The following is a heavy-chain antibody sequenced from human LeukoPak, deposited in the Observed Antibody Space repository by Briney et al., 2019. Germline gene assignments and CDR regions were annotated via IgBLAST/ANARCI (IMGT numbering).Heavy chain of an antibody. V-gene: IGHV5-51*01. CDR2: IYPGDSRV. CDR3: ACRDLSSTWSFP. D-gene: IGHD6-13*01. Sequence: GEPLKISCQGLGYSFTSYWIGWVRQMPGKGLEWMGVIYPGDSRVRYNPSFQGQVTISVDKSTRTAYLQWVSLKASDTAMYYCACRDLSSTWSFPWGQGTLVTVSS. J-gene: IGHJ5*02. CDR1: GYSFTSYW.